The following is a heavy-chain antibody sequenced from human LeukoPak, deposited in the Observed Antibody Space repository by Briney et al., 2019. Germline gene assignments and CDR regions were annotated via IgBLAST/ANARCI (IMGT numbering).Heavy chain of an antibody. D-gene: IGHD5-24*01. V-gene: IGHV3-9*01. Sequence: GGSLRLSCAASGFTFDDYAMHWVRQAPGKGQEWVSGISWNNGSIGYADSVKGRFTISRDNAKNSLYLQMNSLRAEDTALYYCAKDIWRWLDLGAFDIWGQGTMVTVSS. J-gene: IGHJ3*02. CDR3: AKDIWRWLDLGAFDI. CDR1: GFTFDDYA. CDR2: ISWNNGSI.